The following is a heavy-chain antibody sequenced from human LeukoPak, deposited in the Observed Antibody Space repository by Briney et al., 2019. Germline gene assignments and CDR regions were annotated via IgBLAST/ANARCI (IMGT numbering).Heavy chain of an antibody. Sequence: SETLSLTCTVSGGSISSYYWSWIRQPAGKGLEWIGRIYTSGSTNYNPSLKSRVTMSVDTSKNQFSLKLSSVTAADTAVYYCARDSRPYYYDSSGYYVPYYFYYWGQGTLVTVSS. J-gene: IGHJ4*02. D-gene: IGHD3-22*01. CDR3: ARDSRPYYYDSSGYYVPYYFYY. CDR1: GGSISSYY. V-gene: IGHV4-4*07. CDR2: IYTSGST.